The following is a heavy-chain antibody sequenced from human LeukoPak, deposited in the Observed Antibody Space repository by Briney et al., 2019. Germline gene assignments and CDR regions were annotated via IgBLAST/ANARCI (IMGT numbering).Heavy chain of an antibody. CDR2: ISAYNGNT. J-gene: IGHJ6*03. CDR1: GYTFTSYG. CDR3: ARLGVSGNYYYYYMDV. Sequence: ASVEVSCKASGYTFTSYGISWVRQAPGQGLEWMGWISAYNGNTNYAQKLQGRVTMTTDTSTSTAYMELRSLRSDDTAVYYCARLGVSGNYYYYYMDVWGKGTTVTVSS. D-gene: IGHD1-26*01. V-gene: IGHV1-18*01.